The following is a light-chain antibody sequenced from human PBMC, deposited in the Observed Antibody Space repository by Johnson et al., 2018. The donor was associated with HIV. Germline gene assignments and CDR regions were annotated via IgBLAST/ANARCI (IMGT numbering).Light chain of an antibody. Sequence: QSVLTQPPSVSAAPGQKVTISCSGSSSNIGNNYVSWYQQLPGTAPKLLIYENNKRPSGIPDRLSGSKSGTSATLGITGLQTGDEADYYCGTWDSSLSAGVVGTGTKVTVL. CDR3: GTWDSSLSAGV. J-gene: IGLJ1*01. CDR1: SSNIGNNY. V-gene: IGLV1-51*02. CDR2: ENN.